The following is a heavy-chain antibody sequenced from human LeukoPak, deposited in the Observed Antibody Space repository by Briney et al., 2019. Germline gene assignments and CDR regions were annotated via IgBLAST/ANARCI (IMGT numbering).Heavy chain of an antibody. D-gene: IGHD1-26*01. CDR3: ARGGRWELPRPYAFDI. J-gene: IGHJ3*02. Sequence: GASVKVSCKASGYTFTSYGISWVRQAPGQGLEGMGWISAYNGHTNYAQKLQGRVTMTTDTSTSTAYMELRSLRSDDTADYYCARGGRWELPRPYAFDIWGQGTMVTVSS. CDR1: GYTFTSYG. CDR2: ISAYNGHT. V-gene: IGHV1-18*01.